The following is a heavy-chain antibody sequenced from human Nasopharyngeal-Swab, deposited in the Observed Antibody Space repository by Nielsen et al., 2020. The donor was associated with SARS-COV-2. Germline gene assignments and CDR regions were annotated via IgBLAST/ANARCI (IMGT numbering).Heavy chain of an antibody. J-gene: IGHJ4*02. CDR3: ASFASDCSGGSCYLSSFDY. CDR2: ISAYNGNT. CDR1: GHTFTSYG. D-gene: IGHD2-15*01. Sequence: ASVKVSCKASGHTFTSYGISWVRQAPGQGLEWMGWISAYNGNTNYAQKLQGRVTMTTDTSTSTAYMELRSLRSDDTAVYYCASFASDCSGGSCYLSSFDYWGQGTLVTVSS. V-gene: IGHV1-18*04.